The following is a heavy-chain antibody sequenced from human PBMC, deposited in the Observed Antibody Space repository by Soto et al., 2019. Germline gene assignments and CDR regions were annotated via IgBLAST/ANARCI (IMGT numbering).Heavy chain of an antibody. CDR1: GFTFSNAW. Sequence: PGGSLRLSCAASGFTFSNAWMSWVRQAPGKGLEWVGRIKSKTDGGTTDYAAPVKGRFTISRDDSKNTLYLQMNSLKTEDTAVYYCTTDGHYYDSSGYYDTGRYWGQGTLVTVSS. D-gene: IGHD3-22*01. CDR2: IKSKTDGGTT. CDR3: TTDGHYYDSSGYYDTGRY. V-gene: IGHV3-15*01. J-gene: IGHJ4*02.